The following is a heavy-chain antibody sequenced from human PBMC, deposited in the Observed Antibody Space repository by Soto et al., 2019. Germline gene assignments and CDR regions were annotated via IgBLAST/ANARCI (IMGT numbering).Heavy chain of an antibody. J-gene: IGHJ6*04. CDR3: AGEGRSPGTRYYYYGKDV. CDR2: IYYSGST. D-gene: IGHD1-7*01. CDR1: GGSIRSYY. V-gene: IGHV4-59*01. Sequence: PSETLSLTWTVSGGSIRSYYWSWIRQPPGKGLGWIGDIYYSGSTNYNPSLKSRVTRSVDTSKNKFSLTLSPVTAADTAVYSCAGEGRSPGTRYYYYGKDVWGKGSRVT.